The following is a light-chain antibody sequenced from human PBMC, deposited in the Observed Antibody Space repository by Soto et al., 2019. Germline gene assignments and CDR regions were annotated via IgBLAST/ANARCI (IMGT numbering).Light chain of an antibody. Sequence: IQVSQSPSSLSASVGDSVTITCRASQSISTYLNWYQQRPGKAPRLLIYAASSLQSGVPSRFSGSGSGTDFTLTISSLQPEDFATYYCQQSYSNPPLTFGGGTKVDSK. J-gene: IGKJ4*01. CDR1: QSISTY. V-gene: IGKV1-39*01. CDR3: QQSYSNPPLT. CDR2: AAS.